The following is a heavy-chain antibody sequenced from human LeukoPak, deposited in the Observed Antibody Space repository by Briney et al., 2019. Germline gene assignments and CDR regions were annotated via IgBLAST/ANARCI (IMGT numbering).Heavy chain of an antibody. J-gene: IGHJ4*02. CDR3: ARDLLTYNWNDYFDY. V-gene: IGHV3-30-3*01. CDR2: ISYDGSNK. CDR1: GFTFSSYA. Sequence: GGSLRLSCAASGFTFSSYAMHWVRQAPGKGLEWVAVISYDGSNKYYADSVNGRFTISGDNSKNTLYLQMNSLRAEDTALYYCARDLLTYNWNDYFDYWGQGTLVTVSS. D-gene: IGHD1-20*01.